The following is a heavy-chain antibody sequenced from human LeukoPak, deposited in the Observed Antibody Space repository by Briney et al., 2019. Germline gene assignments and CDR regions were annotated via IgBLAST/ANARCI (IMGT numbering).Heavy chain of an antibody. D-gene: IGHD4-11*01. CDR2: IWYGGSKK. J-gene: IGHJ4*02. CDR1: GFTFSSYG. Sequence: GGSLRLSCATSGFTFSSYGFHWVRQAPIKGLEGVAVIWYGGSKKYYADSVKGRFTISRDDSKNPVYLQMDSLRAEDTAMYYCARDRGDYSDYSDFFDAWGQGTLVTFSS. V-gene: IGHV3-33*01. CDR3: ARDRGDYSDYSDFFDA.